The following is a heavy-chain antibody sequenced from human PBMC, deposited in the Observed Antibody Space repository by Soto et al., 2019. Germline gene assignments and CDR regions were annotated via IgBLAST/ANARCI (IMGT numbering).Heavy chain of an antibody. CDR2: INSDGSTT. D-gene: IGHD3-22*01. Sequence: GGSLRLSCAASGFTFSYHWMHWVRQAPGKGLVWVSRINSDGSTTSYADSVKGRFTISRDNAKNTLYLQMNSLRAEDTAVYYCARFGNSYDTSGFLYWGQGTLVTVSS. CDR3: ARFGNSYDTSGFLY. CDR1: GFTFSYHW. J-gene: IGHJ4*02. V-gene: IGHV3-74*01.